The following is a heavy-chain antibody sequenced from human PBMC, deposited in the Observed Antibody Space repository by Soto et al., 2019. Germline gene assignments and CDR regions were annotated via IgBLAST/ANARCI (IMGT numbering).Heavy chain of an antibody. Sequence: EVQLVESGGGLVQPGRSLRLSCAASGFTFDDYAMHWVRQAPGKGLEWVSGISWNSGSIGYADSVKGRFTISRDNAKNSLYLQMNSLRAEDTALYYXXXXXXXXSTSCYFDYXXGXXVWGQG. CDR1: GFTFDDYA. D-gene: IGHD2-2*01. CDR2: ISWNSGSI. J-gene: IGHJ6*02. CDR3: XXXXXXXSTSCYFDYXXGXXV. V-gene: IGHV3-9*01.